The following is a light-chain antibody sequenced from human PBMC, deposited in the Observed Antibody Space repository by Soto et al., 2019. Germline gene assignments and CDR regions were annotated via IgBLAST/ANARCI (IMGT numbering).Light chain of an antibody. V-gene: IGLV2-11*01. J-gene: IGLJ3*02. CDR2: DVS. CDR3: CSYAGTYNFWV. CDR1: NSDIGGYSY. Sequence: QSALTQPRSVSGSPGQSVTISCTGTNSDIGGYSYVSWYQQHPGKAPKVMIYDVSRRPSGVPDRFSGSKSGNTASLTISGLQAEDEADYYCCSYAGTYNFWVFGGGTKRTVL.